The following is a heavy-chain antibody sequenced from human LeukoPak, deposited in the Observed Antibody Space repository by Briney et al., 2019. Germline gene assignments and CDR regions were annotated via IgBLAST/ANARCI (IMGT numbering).Heavy chain of an antibody. V-gene: IGHV3-21*01. CDR2: ISSSSSYI. Sequence: KPGGSLRLSCAASGSTFSSYSMNWVRQAPGKGLEWVSSISSSSSYIYYADSVKGRFTISRDNAKNSLYLQMNSLRAEDTAVYYCARDLSAVAGGDYWGQGTLVTVSS. D-gene: IGHD6-19*01. J-gene: IGHJ4*02. CDR3: ARDLSAVAGGDY. CDR1: GSTFSSYS.